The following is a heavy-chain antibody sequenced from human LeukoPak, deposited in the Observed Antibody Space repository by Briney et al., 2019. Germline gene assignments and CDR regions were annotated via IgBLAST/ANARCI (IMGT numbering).Heavy chain of an antibody. D-gene: IGHD6-13*01. Sequence: PSETLSLTCAVYGGSFSGYYWSWIRQPPGKGLEWIGEINHSGSTNYNPSLKSRVTISVDTSKSQFSLKLSSVTAADTGVYYCARYSSISGWFDPWGQGTLVTVSS. CDR2: INHSGST. CDR3: ARYSSISGWFDP. V-gene: IGHV4-34*01. J-gene: IGHJ5*02. CDR1: GGSFSGYY.